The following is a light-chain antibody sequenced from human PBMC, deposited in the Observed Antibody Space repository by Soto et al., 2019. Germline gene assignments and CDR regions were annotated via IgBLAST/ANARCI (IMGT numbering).Light chain of an antibody. J-gene: IGKJ1*01. CDR3: QQYSASPRT. CDR2: SAS. CDR1: RTVDGNY. Sequence: EVVLTQSPGTLSLSPGERATLSCRASRTVDGNYLAWYHQKPGQATRLLIHSASTRAPGIPDRFSASGAGTDFTRTISRLEPEDSAVYYCQQYSASPRTFGPGTKVEIK. V-gene: IGKV3-20*01.